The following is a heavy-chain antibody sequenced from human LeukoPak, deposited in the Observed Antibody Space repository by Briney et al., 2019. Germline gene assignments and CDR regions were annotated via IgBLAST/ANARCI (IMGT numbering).Heavy chain of an antibody. V-gene: IGHV4-39*07. CDR2: IYYSGST. D-gene: IGHD3-3*01. CDR1: GGSISSSGYY. Sequence: SETLSLTCTVSGGSISSSGYYWGWIRQPPGKGLEWIGSIYYSGSTYYNPSLKSRVTISVDTSKNQFSLKLSSVTAADTAVYYCARELQDFWSGYAADYWGQGTLVTVSS. J-gene: IGHJ4*02. CDR3: ARELQDFWSGYAADY.